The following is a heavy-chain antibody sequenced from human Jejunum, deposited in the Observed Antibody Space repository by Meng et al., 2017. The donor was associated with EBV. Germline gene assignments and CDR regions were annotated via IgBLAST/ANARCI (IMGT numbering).Heavy chain of an antibody. D-gene: IGHD6-13*01. V-gene: IGHV1-2*06. J-gene: IGHJ4*02. Sequence: QVQLVQAGAEVKKPGASVKVSGKASADTFTGYYYMHWVRQAPGQGLEWMGRINPYTGGTNYAQKFRGRVTMTRDTSNNTTYMEVNSLRSDDTAVYFCARDGYSSGWYYWGQGTLVTVSS. CDR3: ARDGYSSGWYY. CDR2: INPYTGGT. CDR1: ADTFTGYYY.